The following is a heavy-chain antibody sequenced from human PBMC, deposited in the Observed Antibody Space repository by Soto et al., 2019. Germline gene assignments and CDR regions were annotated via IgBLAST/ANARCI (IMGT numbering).Heavy chain of an antibody. CDR3: ARDLAVGLVDY. V-gene: IGHV1-18*01. CDR1: DYTFTSYG. Sequence: QVQLVQSGAEVKKPGASVKVSCKASDYTFTSYGISWVRQAPGQGLEWMGWISAHNGNTKYAQKLQGRGTMTTDTSTRTAYMELRSLRSDDTAVYYCARDLAVGLVDYWGQGTLVTVSS. D-gene: IGHD6-19*01. CDR2: ISAHNGNT. J-gene: IGHJ4*02.